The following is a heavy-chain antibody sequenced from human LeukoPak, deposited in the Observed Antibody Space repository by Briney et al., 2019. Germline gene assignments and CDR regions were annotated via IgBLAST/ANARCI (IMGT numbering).Heavy chain of an antibody. Sequence: GGSLRLSCAASGFTFSDYYMSWIRQAPGKGLEWVSYISSSGSTIYYADSLKGRFTISRDNAKNSLYLQMDSLRAEDTAVYYCARFGSSGRDAFDIWGQGTMVTVSS. V-gene: IGHV3-11*01. CDR2: ISSSGSTI. CDR3: ARFGSSGRDAFDI. CDR1: GFTFSDYY. J-gene: IGHJ3*02. D-gene: IGHD3-22*01.